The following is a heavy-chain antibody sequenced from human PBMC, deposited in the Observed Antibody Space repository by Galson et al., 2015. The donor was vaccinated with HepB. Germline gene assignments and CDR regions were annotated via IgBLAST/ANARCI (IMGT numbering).Heavy chain of an antibody. CDR1: GCTFTSYY. CDR3: ARESIQLWPKYYFDY. D-gene: IGHD5-18*01. CDR2: INPSGGST. J-gene: IGHJ4*02. V-gene: IGHV1-46*04. Sequence: SVKVSCKASGCTFTSYYMHWVRQAPGQGLEWMGIINPSGGSTSYAQKLQGGVTMTRDTSTSTVYMELSSLRSEDTAVYYCARESIQLWPKYYFDYWGQGTLVTVSS.